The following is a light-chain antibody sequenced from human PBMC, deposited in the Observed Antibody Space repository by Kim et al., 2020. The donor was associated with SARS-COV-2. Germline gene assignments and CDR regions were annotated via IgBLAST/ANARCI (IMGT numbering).Light chain of an antibody. CDR1: KLGDKY. CDR2: QDA. CDR3: QAWDSSNVV. V-gene: IGLV3-1*01. J-gene: IGLJ2*01. Sequence: SYELTQPPSVSVSPGQTASITCSGDKLGDKYACWYQQKPGQSPALVIYQDAKRPSGIPERFSGSNSGNTATLTISGTQAMDEADYYCQAWDSSNVVFGGGTQLTVL.